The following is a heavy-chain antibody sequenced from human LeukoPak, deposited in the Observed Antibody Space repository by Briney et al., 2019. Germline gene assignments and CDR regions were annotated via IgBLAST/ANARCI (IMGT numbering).Heavy chain of an antibody. V-gene: IGHV1-18*04. J-gene: IGHJ4*02. CDR2: ISAYNGNT. Sequence: ASVKVSCKASGYTFTGYYMHWVRQAPGQGLEWMGWISAYNGNTNYAQKLQGRVTMTTDTSTSTAYMELRSLRSDDTAVYYCATIEGGSYKYFDYWGQGTLVTVSS. CDR1: GYTFTGYY. CDR3: ATIEGGSYKYFDY. D-gene: IGHD2-15*01.